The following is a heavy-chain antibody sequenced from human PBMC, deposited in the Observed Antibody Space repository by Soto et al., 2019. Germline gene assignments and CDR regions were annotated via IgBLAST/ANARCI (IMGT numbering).Heavy chain of an antibody. Sequence: SETLSLTCSVSGVAISSSSYWWGWVRQSAGKGLEWIGSIYHNGRTHYNPSLQSRATISVDTAKRQFSLSLTSVTDADTAVHFCARLPVVRGLTDYFPFDPWGQGVLVTVSS. CDR1: GVAISSSSYW. CDR2: IYHNGRT. J-gene: IGHJ5*02. CDR3: ARLPVVRGLTDYFPFDP. D-gene: IGHD3-10*01. V-gene: IGHV4-39*01.